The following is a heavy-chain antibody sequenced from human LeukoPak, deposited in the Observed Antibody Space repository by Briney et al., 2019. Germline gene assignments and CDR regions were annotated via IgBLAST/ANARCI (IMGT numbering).Heavy chain of an antibody. V-gene: IGHV3-48*03. CDR3: ARDPPHSSGWHEGDY. Sequence: PGGSLRLSCAASGFTFSSYEMNWVRQAPGKGLEWVSYISSSGSTIYYADSVKGRLTISRDNAKNSLYLQMNSLRAEDTAVYYCARDPPHSSGWHEGDYWGQGTLVTVSS. CDR2: ISSSGSTI. CDR1: GFTFSSYE. D-gene: IGHD6-19*01. J-gene: IGHJ4*02.